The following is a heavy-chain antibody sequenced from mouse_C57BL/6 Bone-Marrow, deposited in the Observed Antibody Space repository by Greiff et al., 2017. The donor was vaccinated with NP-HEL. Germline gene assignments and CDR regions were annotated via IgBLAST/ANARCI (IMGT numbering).Heavy chain of an antibody. D-gene: IGHD1-1*01. CDR1: GYTFTDYY. CDR3: ARLVYYYGSSDY. V-gene: IGHV1-26*01. J-gene: IGHJ2*01. CDR2: INPNNGGT. Sequence: VQLQQSGPELVKPGASVKISCKASGYTFTDYYMNWVKQSHGKSLEWIGDINPNNGGTSYNQKFKGKATLTVDKSSSTAYMELRSLTSEDSAVYYCARLVYYYGSSDYWGQGTTLTVSS.